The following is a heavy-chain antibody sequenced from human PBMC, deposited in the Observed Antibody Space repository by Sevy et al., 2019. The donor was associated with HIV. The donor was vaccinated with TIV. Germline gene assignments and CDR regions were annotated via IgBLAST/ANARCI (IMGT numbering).Heavy chain of an antibody. CDR1: GFTFSSYS. V-gene: IGHV3-21*01. D-gene: IGHD3-22*01. Sequence: GGSLRLSCAASGFTFSSYSMNWVRQAPGKVLEWVSSISSSSSYIYYADSVKGRFTISRDNAKNSLYLQMNSLRAEDTAVYYCARAHTYYYDSSGYSGYWGQGTLVTVSS. CDR2: ISSSSSYI. CDR3: ARAHTYYYDSSGYSGY. J-gene: IGHJ4*02.